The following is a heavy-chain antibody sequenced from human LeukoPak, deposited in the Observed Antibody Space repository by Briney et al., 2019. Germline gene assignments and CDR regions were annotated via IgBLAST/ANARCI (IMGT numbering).Heavy chain of an antibody. V-gene: IGHV5-51*01. Sequence: GESLNFCFQAPGYDTAKDMLGWVRQMAGRGLEWMGTIYPGDANIDIGYSPSFQGQVTISADKSISTAYLQWSSLRPSATAMYYCSRHRSRYCEMYDGFNVWSQVGLVTVSS. CDR2: IYPGDANIDI. CDR3: SRHRSRYCEMYDGFNV. J-gene: IGHJ3*01. D-gene: IGHD2-15*01. CDR1: GYDTAKDM.